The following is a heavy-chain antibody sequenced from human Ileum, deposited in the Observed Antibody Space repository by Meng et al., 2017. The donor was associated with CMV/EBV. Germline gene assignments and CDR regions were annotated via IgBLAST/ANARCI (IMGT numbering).Heavy chain of an antibody. CDR1: GGSISRSRYY. J-gene: IGHJ4*02. D-gene: IGHD3-10*01. CDR2: IYYSGNT. V-gene: IGHV4-39*07. CDR3: ARVGAMVRGPHFDY. Sequence: ELGHGLGKASGTRVPTWHCLGGSISRSRYYWGWIRQPPGKGLEWIGSIYYSGNTYYNPSLKSRVTISVDTSKNQFSLKLSSVTAADTAVYYCARVGAMVRGPHFDYWGQGTLVTVSS.